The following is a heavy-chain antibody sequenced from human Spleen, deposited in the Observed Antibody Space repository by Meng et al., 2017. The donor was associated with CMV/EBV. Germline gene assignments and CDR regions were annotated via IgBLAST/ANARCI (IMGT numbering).Heavy chain of an antibody. V-gene: IGHV3-21*01. CDR1: GFTFSSYS. CDR2: ISSSRSYI. CDR3: ARGGGSIYYYYGMDV. J-gene: IGHJ6*02. Sequence: GESLKISCAASGFTFSSYSMNWVRQAPGKGLEWVSSISSSRSYINYADSVKGRVTISRDNAKNSLYLQMNSLRAEDTAVYYCARGGGSIYYYYGMDVWGQGTTVTVSS. D-gene: IGHD4-11*01.